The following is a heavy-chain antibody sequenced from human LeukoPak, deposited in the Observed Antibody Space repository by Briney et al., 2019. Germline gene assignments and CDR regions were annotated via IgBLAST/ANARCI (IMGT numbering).Heavy chain of an antibody. CDR1: GGSISSYY. Sequence: PSETLSLTCTVSGGSISSYYWSWIRQPAGKGLEWIGRIYTSGSTNYNPSLKSRVTVSVDTSMNQFSLKLSSVTAADTAVYYCARDWYYYDSSGYWWDVWGQGTTVTVSS. J-gene: IGHJ6*02. D-gene: IGHD3-22*01. CDR3: ARDWYYYDSSGYWWDV. CDR2: IYTSGST. V-gene: IGHV4-4*07.